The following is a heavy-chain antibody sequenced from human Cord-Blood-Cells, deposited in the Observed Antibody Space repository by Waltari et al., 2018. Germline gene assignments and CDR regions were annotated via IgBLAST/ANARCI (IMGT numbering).Heavy chain of an antibody. CDR1: GGSFSGYY. J-gene: IGHJ4*02. V-gene: IGHV4-34*01. Sequence: VQLQQWGAGLLKPSETLSLTCAVYGGSFSGYYWSWIRQPAGKGLEWIGDINHSGSTNYNPSLKSRVTISVDTSKNQFSLKLSSVTAADTAVYYCARTRGYGSGSYYFDYWGQGTLVTVSS. CDR2: INHSGST. D-gene: IGHD3-10*01. CDR3: ARTRGYGSGSYYFDY.